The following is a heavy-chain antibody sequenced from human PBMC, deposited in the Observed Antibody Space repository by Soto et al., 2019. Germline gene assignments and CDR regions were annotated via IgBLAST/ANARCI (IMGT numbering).Heavy chain of an antibody. Sequence: PXGFLKPSFGASGFTFSSYWLHWVRQAPGEGLVWVSRINSEGSSTNYADSVKGRFTISRDNAKNTLFLQMNSLGAEDTALYYCVRGYCSGGSCWDPSFDYWGQGTLVTVSS. D-gene: IGHD2-15*01. J-gene: IGHJ4*02. CDR2: INSEGSST. V-gene: IGHV3-74*01. CDR1: GFTFSSYW. CDR3: VRGYCSGGSCWDPSFDY.